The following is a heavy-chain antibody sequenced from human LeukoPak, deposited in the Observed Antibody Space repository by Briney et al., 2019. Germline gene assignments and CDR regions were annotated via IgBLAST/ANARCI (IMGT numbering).Heavy chain of an antibody. Sequence: ASVKVSCKASGYTFTGYYMHWVRQAPGQGLEWMGWINPNSGGTNYAQKFQGRVTMIRDTSISTAYMELSRLRSDDTAVYYCARVPGYSSSWYVGAFDIWGQGTMVTVSS. CDR2: INPNSGGT. J-gene: IGHJ3*02. CDR3: ARVPGYSSSWYVGAFDI. CDR1: GYTFTGYY. V-gene: IGHV1-2*02. D-gene: IGHD6-13*01.